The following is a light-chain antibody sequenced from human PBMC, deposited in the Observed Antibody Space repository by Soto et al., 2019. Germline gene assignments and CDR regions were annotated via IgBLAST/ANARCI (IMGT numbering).Light chain of an antibody. J-gene: IGKJ1*01. Sequence: EIVLTQSPAPLSLSPGERATLSCGASQTVGSTYLAWYHQKPGLAPRLLIYDTSSRATGIPDRFSGSGSGTDFTLTISRLEPEDFAVYSCQHYGSSPWTFGQGAKVEIK. V-gene: IGKV3D-20*01. CDR1: QTVGSTY. CDR2: DTS. CDR3: QHYGSSPWT.